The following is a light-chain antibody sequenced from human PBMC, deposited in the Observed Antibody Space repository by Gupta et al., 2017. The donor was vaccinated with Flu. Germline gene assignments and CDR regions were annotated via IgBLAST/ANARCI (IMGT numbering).Light chain of an antibody. CDR2: VAS. CDR3: QQYDSDPVT. V-gene: IGKV1D-16*01. Sequence: DIQMTQSPSSLSAFVGDTVTITCRASQDINNWLAWYQQRPEEAPKSLIFVASKLQSGVPSRFSGTGSGTHFTLTISSLQPEDVATYYCQQYDSDPVTFGGGTKVEIK. CDR1: QDINNW. J-gene: IGKJ4*01.